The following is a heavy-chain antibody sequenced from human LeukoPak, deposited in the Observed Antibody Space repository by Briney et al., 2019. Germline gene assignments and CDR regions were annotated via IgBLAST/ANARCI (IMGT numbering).Heavy chain of an antibody. Sequence: ASVKVSCKASGYTFTGYYMHWVRQAPGQGLEWMGWINTNTGNPTYAQGFTGRFVFALDTSVSTAYLQISSLKAEDTAFYYCARGYTKDMTSVTHFDYWGQGTLVTVSS. CDR3: ARGYTKDMTSVTHFDY. V-gene: IGHV7-4-1*02. J-gene: IGHJ4*02. CDR2: INTNTGNP. CDR1: GYTFTGYY. D-gene: IGHD4-17*01.